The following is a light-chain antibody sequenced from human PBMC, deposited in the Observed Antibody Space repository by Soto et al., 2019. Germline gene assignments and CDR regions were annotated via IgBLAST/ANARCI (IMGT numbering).Light chain of an antibody. J-gene: IGKJ5*01. CDR2: LGS. V-gene: IGKV2-28*01. CDR1: QSLLFNNEYNY. Sequence: ILMTQYTISLVVTAGEPASISCRSSQSLLFNNEYNYLDWYLQKPGQPPQLLIFLGSSRASGVPVRFSGSGSGTDFTLKISRVEAEDIGVYYCMQALQSITFGQGTRLEIK. CDR3: MQALQSIT.